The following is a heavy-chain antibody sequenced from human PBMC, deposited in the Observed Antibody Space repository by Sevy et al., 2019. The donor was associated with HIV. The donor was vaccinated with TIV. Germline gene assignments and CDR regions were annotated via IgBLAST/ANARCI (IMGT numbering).Heavy chain of an antibody. CDR3: ARGVRDFWSGYPDY. CDR2: ISSSSSYI. CDR1: GFTFSSYI. V-gene: IGHV3-21*01. Sequence: GGSLRLSCAASGFTFSSYIMNWVRQAPGKGLEWVSSISSSSSYIYYADSVKGRVTISRDNAKNSLYLQMNSLRVEDTAVYYCARGVRDFWSGYPDYWGQGTLVTVSS. J-gene: IGHJ4*02. D-gene: IGHD3-3*01.